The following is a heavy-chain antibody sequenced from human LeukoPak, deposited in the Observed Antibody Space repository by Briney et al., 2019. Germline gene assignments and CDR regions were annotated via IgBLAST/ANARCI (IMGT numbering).Heavy chain of an antibody. CDR2: INHSGST. D-gene: IGHD5-12*01. J-gene: IGHJ4*02. V-gene: IGHV4-34*01. Sequence: PSETLSLTCAVYGGSFSGYYWSWIRQPPGKGLEWIGEINHSGSTNYNPSLKSRVTISVDTSKNQFSLKLSSVTAADTAVYYCARQKWLRQKTFDYWGQGTLVTVSS. CDR1: GGSFSGYY. CDR3: ARQKWLRQKTFDY.